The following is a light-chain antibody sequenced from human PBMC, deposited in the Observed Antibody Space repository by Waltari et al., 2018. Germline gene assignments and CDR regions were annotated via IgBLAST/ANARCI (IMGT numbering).Light chain of an antibody. J-gene: IGKJ1*01. CDR3: QHYVRLPAT. CDR1: QSVSRS. V-gene: IGKV3-20*01. Sequence: IVLTQSPGTLSLSPGERATLSCRASQSVSRSLAWYQQQPGQAPELLIYGASTRATGSPDRFTGSGSATDFSLTISSLGPEDFAIYLCQHYVRLPATFGQGTKVEIK. CDR2: GAS.